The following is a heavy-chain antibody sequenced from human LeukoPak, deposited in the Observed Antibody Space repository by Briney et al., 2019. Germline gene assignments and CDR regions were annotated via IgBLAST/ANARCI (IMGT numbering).Heavy chain of an antibody. CDR1: GGSIRSSTYN. D-gene: IGHD4-17*01. Sequence: SETLSLTCTVSGGSIRSSTYNWGWIRQPPGKGLEWIGSIYYSGSTYYNPSLKSRVTISVDTSKNQFSLKLSSVTAADTAMYYCARIPTVTFFDYWGQGTLVTVSS. V-gene: IGHV4-39*07. J-gene: IGHJ4*02. CDR2: IYYSGST. CDR3: ARIPTVTFFDY.